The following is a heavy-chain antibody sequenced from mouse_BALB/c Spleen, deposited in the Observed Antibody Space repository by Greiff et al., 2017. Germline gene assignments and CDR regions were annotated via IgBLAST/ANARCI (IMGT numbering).Heavy chain of an antibody. CDR1: GFTFSDYY. J-gene: IGHJ3*01. Sequence: EVHLVESGGGLVKPGGSLKLSCAASGFTFSDYYMYWVRQTPEKRLEWVATISDGGSYTYYPDSVKGRFTISRDNAKNNLYLQMSSLKSEDTAMYYCARELGPGSLAYWGQGTLVTVSA. CDR2: ISDGGSYT. V-gene: IGHV5-4*02. CDR3: ARELGPGSLAY.